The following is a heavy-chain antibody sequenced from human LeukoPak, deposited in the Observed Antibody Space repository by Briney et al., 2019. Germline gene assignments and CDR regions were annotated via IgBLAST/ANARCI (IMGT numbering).Heavy chain of an antibody. J-gene: IGHJ4*02. D-gene: IGHD2-2*01. CDR1: GFTFRNSW. Sequence: GGSLRLSCAASGFTFRNSWMNWVRQAPGKGLVWVSRINSDGTTTTYADSVKGRFTISRDNSKNTLYLQMNSLRAEDTAVYYCAKGISTVDYWGQGTLVTVSS. CDR3: AKGISTVDY. V-gene: IGHV3-74*01. CDR2: INSDGTTT.